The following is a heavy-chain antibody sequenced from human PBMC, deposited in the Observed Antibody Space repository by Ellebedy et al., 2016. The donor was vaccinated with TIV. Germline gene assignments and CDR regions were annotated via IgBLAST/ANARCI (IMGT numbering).Heavy chain of an antibody. CDR1: GFTFSTYW. CDR2: VNHDGSNT. J-gene: IGHJ6*02. V-gene: IGHV3-74*01. D-gene: IGHD2-2*01. Sequence: GESLKISXAASGFTFSTYWMHWVRQAPGMGLVWGSRVNHDGSNTLYADSVKGRFTISRDNAKNTLYLQMNSLRAEDTAVYSCVRGSSIYAMDVWGQGTTVTVSS. CDR3: VRGSSIYAMDV.